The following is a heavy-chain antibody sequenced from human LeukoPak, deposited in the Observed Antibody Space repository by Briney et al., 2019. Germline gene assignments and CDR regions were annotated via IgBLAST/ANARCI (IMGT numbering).Heavy chain of an antibody. J-gene: IGHJ4*02. CDR1: GGSISSSSYY. D-gene: IGHD6-13*01. Sequence: SETLSLTCTVSGGSISSSSYYWGWIRQPPGKGLEWIGSIYYSGSTYYNPSLKSRVTISVDTSKNQFSLKLSSVTAADTAVYYCARARSSWYEDYFDYWGQGTLVTVSS. CDR2: IYYSGST. CDR3: ARARSSWYEDYFDY. V-gene: IGHV4-39*07.